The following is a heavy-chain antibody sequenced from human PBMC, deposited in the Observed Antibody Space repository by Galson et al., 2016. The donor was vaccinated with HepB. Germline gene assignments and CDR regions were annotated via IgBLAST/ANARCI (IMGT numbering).Heavy chain of an antibody. V-gene: IGHV3-30-3*01. D-gene: IGHD3-16*02. CDR1: GLTFSSYA. Sequence: SLRLSCAASGLTFSSYAMHWVRQAPGKGLEWVAVISFDGSNNFYADSVKGRFTISRDNSKNTLYLQMNSLRAEDTAVYYCASDDDYVWGTYRYTRTVPQYYFDYWGQGTLVTVSS. CDR2: ISFDGSNN. CDR3: ASDDDYVWGTYRYTRTVPQYYFDY. J-gene: IGHJ4*02.